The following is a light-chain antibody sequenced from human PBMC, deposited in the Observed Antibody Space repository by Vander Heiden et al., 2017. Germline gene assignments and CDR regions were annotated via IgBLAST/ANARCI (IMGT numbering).Light chain of an antibody. Sequence: DIVFTQSTATLSVSPGESATLPCRASQCVSSYIAWYQQKPGQAPRLLIYDASNRATGIPDRFSGSGSGTDFTLTISSLEPEDFAVYYCQQRSNWLWTFGQGTKVEIK. CDR3: QQRSNWLWT. V-gene: IGKV3-11*01. J-gene: IGKJ1*01. CDR1: QCVSSY. CDR2: DAS.